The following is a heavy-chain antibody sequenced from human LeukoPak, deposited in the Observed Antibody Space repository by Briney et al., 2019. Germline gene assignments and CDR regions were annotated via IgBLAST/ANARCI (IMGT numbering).Heavy chain of an antibody. D-gene: IGHD1-7*01. J-gene: IGHJ3*02. CDR3: ARDGNFDDAFDI. Sequence: SETLSLTCAVYGGSFSGYYWSWIRQPPGKGLEWIGEINHSGSTNYNPSLKSRVTISVDTSKNQFSLKLSSVTAADTAVYYCARDGNFDDAFDIWGQGTMVTVSS. V-gene: IGHV4-34*01. CDR1: GGSFSGYY. CDR2: INHSGST.